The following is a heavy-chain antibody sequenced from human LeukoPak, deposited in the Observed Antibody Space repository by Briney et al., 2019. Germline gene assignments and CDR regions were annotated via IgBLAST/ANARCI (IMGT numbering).Heavy chain of an antibody. CDR3: ARALPGGYYDY. D-gene: IGHD4-23*01. CDR1: GFTFSSYV. J-gene: IGHJ4*02. Sequence: GGSLRLSCAASGFTFSSYVLHWVRQAPGKGLEYVSAITSDGHSTYYAHSVKGRFIISRDNSKNTLSLQLGSLRAEDMAAYYCARALPGGYYDYWGQGTLVTVSS. CDR2: ITSDGHST. V-gene: IGHV3-64*01.